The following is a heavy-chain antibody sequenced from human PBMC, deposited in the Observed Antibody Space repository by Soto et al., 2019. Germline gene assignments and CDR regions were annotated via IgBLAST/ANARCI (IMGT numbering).Heavy chain of an antibody. J-gene: IGHJ4*02. Sequence: ASVKVSCKASGYTFTSYDINWVRQATGQGLEWMGWMNPNSGNTGYAQKFQGRVTITRDRSMSTAYMELSSLRSEDTAMYYCADCSSTSCYHWGQGTLVTVSS. V-gene: IGHV1-8*01. D-gene: IGHD2-2*01. CDR2: MNPNSGNT. CDR3: ADCSSTSCYH. CDR1: GYTFTSYD.